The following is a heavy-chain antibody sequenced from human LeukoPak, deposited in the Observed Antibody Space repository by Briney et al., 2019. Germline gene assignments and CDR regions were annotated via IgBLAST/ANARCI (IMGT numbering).Heavy chain of an antibody. D-gene: IGHD3-3*01. V-gene: IGHV4-39*01. CDR2: IYYSGST. J-gene: IGHJ5*02. Sequence: PSETLSLTCTVSGGSISSSSYYWGWIRQPPGKGLEWIGSIYYSGSTYYHPSLKSRVTISVDTSKNQFSLKLSSVTAADTAVYYCASTLTYYDFWSGYFINWFDPWGQGTLVTVSS. CDR3: ASTLTYYDFWSGYFINWFDP. CDR1: GGSISSSSYY.